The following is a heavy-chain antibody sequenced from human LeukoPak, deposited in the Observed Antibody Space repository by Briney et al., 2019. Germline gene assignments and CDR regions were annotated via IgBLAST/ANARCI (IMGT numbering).Heavy chain of an antibody. Sequence: GMSLRLSCAASGFTFSSYTMNWVRQAPGKGLEWVSSISGSSSYISYADSVKGRFTISRDNAKNSLYLQMNSLRAEDTAVYYCAELGITMIGGVWGKGTTVTISS. CDR2: ISGSSSYI. V-gene: IGHV3-21*01. D-gene: IGHD3-10*02. J-gene: IGHJ6*04. CDR3: AELGITMIGGV. CDR1: GFTFSSYT.